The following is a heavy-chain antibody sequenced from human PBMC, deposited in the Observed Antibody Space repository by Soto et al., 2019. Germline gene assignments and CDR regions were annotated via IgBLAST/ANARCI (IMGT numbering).Heavy chain of an antibody. V-gene: IGHV3-48*01. CDR2: ISLSSANI. J-gene: IGHJ2*01. CDR3: VREPSRGNEWARYVDL. D-gene: IGHD1-1*01. CDR1: GFSLYNYA. Sequence: EVQLVESGGGLVQPGGSLRLSCAASGFSLYNYAMDWVRQAPGQGLEWVSYISLSSANIHYADSVRGRFTVSRDNAKNSLYLQMHSLRAEDTAVYYCVREPSRGNEWARYVDLWGRGTLVTVSS.